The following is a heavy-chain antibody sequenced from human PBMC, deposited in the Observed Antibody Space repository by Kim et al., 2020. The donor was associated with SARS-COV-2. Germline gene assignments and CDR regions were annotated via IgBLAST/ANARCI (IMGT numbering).Heavy chain of an antibody. CDR2: IVGGGSVT. CDR1: GFTFFNYA. CDR3: ANCPSRWGNDVFDV. D-gene: IGHD3-16*01. J-gene: IGHJ3*01. Sequence: GGSLRLSCEVSGFTFFNYAMSWVRQAPGKGLEWVAFIVGGGSVTHYADFVKGRSTISRDHSTNTLYLHLSRLIAEYTAVYYCANCPSRWGNDVFDVW. V-gene: IGHV3-23*01.